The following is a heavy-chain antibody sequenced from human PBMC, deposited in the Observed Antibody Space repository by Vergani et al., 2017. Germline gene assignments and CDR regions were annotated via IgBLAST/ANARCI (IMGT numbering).Heavy chain of an antibody. CDR3: ARGGRAKWLVRVYLDY. CDR1: GGTFSSYS. D-gene: IGHD6-19*01. CDR2: IIPMFGTT. J-gene: IGHJ4*02. Sequence: QVQLVQSGAEVKKPGSSVKVSCKASGGTFSSYSTLWVRQAPGQGLEWMGGIIPMFGTTYYAQKFQGRVTITADESTSTAYMELNSLRSEDTAVYYCARGGRAKWLVRVYLDYWLEGALVAVSS. V-gene: IGHV1-69*01.